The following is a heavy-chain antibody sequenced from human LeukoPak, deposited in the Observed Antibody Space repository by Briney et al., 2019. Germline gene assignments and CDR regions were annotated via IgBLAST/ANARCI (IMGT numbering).Heavy chain of an antibody. CDR1: GYTFTSYA. J-gene: IGHJ6*03. CDR3: ARDHLRGYYYMDV. V-gene: IGHV7-4-1*02. CDR2: INTNTGNP. Sequence: ASVKVSCKASGYTFTSYAMNWVRQAPGQGLEWMGWINTNTGNPTYAQGFTGQFVFSLDTSVSTAYLQISSLKAEDTAVYYCARDHLRGYYYMDVWGKGTTVTVSS.